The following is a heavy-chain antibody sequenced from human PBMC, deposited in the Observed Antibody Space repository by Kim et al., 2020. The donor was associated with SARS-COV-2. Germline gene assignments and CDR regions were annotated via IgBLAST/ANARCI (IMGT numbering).Heavy chain of an antibody. D-gene: IGHD3-9*01. CDR1: GGSISSSSYY. CDR3: AIDYDILTGYGPNAFDI. CDR2: IYYSGST. J-gene: IGHJ3*02. V-gene: IGHV4-39*07. Sequence: SETLSLTCTVSGGSISSSSYYWGWIRHPPGKGLEWIGSIYYSGSTYYNPSLKSRVTISVDTSKNQFSLKLSSVTAADTAVYYCAIDYDILTGYGPNAFDIWGQGTMVTVSS.